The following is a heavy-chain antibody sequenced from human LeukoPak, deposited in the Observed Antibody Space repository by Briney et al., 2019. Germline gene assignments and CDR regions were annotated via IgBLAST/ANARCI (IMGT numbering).Heavy chain of an antibody. V-gene: IGHV3-53*01. J-gene: IGHJ5*02. Sequence: GGSLRLSCAASGFTFSNAWMSWVRQAPGKGLEWVSVIYSGGSTYYADSVKGRFTISRDNSKNTLYLQMNSLRAEDTAVYYCARGDWFDPWGQGTLVTVSS. CDR1: GFTFSNAW. CDR2: IYSGGST. CDR3: ARGDWFDP.